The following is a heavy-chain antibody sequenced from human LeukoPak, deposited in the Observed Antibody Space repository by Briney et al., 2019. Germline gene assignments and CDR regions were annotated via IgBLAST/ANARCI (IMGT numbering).Heavy chain of an antibody. CDR1: GFTFGTYA. CDR3: AKAMQDIVVVPAAALMGYYYYGMDV. Sequence: GGSLRVSCAASGFTFGTYAMGWVRQTPGKGLEWVSNIHTSVSGISTFYAGSVRGRFTISRDLSKNTLSLQMNSLTAEDTAVYYCAKAMQDIVVVPAAALMGYYYYGMDVWGQGTTVTVSS. D-gene: IGHD2-2*01. V-gene: IGHV3-23*01. J-gene: IGHJ6*02. CDR2: IHTSVSGIST.